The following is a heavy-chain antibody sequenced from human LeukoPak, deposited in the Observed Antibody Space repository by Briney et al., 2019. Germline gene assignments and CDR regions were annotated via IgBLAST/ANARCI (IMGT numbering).Heavy chain of an antibody. V-gene: IGHV4-34*01. CDR2: INHSGST. Sequence: SETLSLTCAVYGGSFSGYYWSWIRQPPGKGLEWIGDINHSGSTNYNPSLKSRITVSVDTSKNQFSLKLSSVTAADTAVYYCARRLLWFGELPIDYWGQGTLVTVSS. CDR1: GGSFSGYY. D-gene: IGHD3-10*01. J-gene: IGHJ4*02. CDR3: ARRLLWFGELPIDY.